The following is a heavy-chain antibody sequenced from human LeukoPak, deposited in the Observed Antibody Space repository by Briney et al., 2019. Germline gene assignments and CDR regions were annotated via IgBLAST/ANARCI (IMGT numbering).Heavy chain of an antibody. J-gene: IGHJ4*02. CDR2: ISGSGGST. D-gene: IGHD2-8*01. V-gene: IGHV3-23*01. CDR3: AKDSGYCTNGVCDSFDY. Sequence: GGSLRLSCAASGFTFSSYAMSWVRQAPGKGLEWVSAISGSGGSTYYADSVKGRFTISRDNSKNTLYLQMNSLRAEDTAVYYCAKDSGYCTNGVCDSFDYWGQGTLVTVSS. CDR1: GFTFSSYA.